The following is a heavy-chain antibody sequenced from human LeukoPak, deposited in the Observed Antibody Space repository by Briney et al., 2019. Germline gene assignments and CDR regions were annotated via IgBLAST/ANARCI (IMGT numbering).Heavy chain of an antibody. CDR1: GFTFSSYD. J-gene: IGHJ2*01. CDR3: ARVQGLDFRWYFDL. Sequence: GGSLRPSCAASGFTFSSYDMHWVRHATGKGLECVSAIGTAGDTYYPGSVKGRFTISRENAKNSLYLQMNSLRAGDTAVYYCARVQGLDFRWYFDLWGRGTLVTVSS. V-gene: IGHV3-13*01. CDR2: IGTAGDT.